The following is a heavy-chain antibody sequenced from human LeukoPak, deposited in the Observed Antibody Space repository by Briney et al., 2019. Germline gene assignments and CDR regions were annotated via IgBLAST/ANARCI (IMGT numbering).Heavy chain of an antibody. CDR3: ARHDEECPGEYCFLLSFDY. CDR2: VHSSGRT. CDR1: GGSINNFY. Sequence: PSETLSLTCTVSGGSINNFYWSWIRQSPGKGLEWIGYVHSSGRTDYNPSLRSRVSMSADTSKSQLSLRLTPVTAADTAVYFCARHDEECPGEYCFLLSFDYWGPGSLVTVSS. V-gene: IGHV4-59*08. D-gene: IGHD2-8*02. J-gene: IGHJ4*01.